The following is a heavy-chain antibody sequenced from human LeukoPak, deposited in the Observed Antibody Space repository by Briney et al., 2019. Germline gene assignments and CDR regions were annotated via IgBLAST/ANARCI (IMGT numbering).Heavy chain of an antibody. J-gene: IGHJ6*03. D-gene: IGHD4-11*01. V-gene: IGHV3-64*01. CDR3: ARDATTTVGWVYMDV. Sequence: PGGSLRLSCAASGFTFSSYAMHWVRQAPGKGLEYVSAISSNGGSTYYANSVKGRFTISRDNSKNTLYLQMGSLRAEDTALYYCARDATTTVGWVYMDVWGKGTAVTIS. CDR2: ISSNGGST. CDR1: GFTFSSYA.